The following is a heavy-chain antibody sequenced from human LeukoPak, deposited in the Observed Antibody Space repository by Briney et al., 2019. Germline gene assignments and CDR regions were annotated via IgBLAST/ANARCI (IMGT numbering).Heavy chain of an antibody. CDR1: GFTFSSYW. CDR3: ARVRFLEWLLPDY. Sequence: GGSLRLSCAASGFTFSSYWMSWVRQAPGKGLELGANIKQDGSEKYYVDSVKGRFTISRDNAKNSLYLQMNSLRAEDTAVYYCARVRFLEWLLPDYWGQGTLVTVSS. D-gene: IGHD3-3*01. CDR2: IKQDGSEK. V-gene: IGHV3-7*05. J-gene: IGHJ4*02.